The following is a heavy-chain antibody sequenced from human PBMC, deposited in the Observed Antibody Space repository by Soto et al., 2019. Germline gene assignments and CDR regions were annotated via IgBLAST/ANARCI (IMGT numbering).Heavy chain of an antibody. CDR3: ARGPWGRKYDYGKDV. J-gene: IGHJ6*02. V-gene: IGHV5-51*01. CDR1: GYSFTSYW. CDR2: IYPGDSDT. Sequence: GESLKISCKGSGYSFTSYWIGWVRQMPGKGLECMGIIYPGDSDTRYSPSFQGQVTISADKSISTAYLQWSSLKASDTAMYYCARGPWGRKYDYGKDVWGQGTTVTVSS. D-gene: IGHD7-27*01.